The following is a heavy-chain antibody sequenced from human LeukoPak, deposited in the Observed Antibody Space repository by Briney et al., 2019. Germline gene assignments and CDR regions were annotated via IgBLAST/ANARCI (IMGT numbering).Heavy chain of an antibody. D-gene: IGHD3/OR15-3a*01. CDR1: GDSISSSNW. Sequence: PSGTLSLTCAVFGDSISSSNWWNWVRQPPGKGLEWIGEIYHSGSTNYNPSLESRVTISVDTSKNQFSLKLSSVTAADTAVYYCARQTGSGLFILPGGQGTLVTVSS. CDR3: ARQTGSGLFILP. CDR2: IYHSGST. J-gene: IGHJ4*02. V-gene: IGHV4-4*02.